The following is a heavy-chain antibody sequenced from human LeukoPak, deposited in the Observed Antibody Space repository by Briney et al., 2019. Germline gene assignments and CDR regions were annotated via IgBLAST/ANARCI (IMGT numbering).Heavy chain of an antibody. CDR3: ARALVDSSGYPLNFDY. CDR1: GGSFSGYY. CDR2: IYYSGST. Sequence: SETLSLTCAVYGGSFSGYYWSWIRQPPGKGLEWIGSIYYSGSTYSNPSLQSRVTISVDTSKNQFSLKLNSVTAADTAVYYCARALVDSSGYPLNFDYWGQGTLVTVSS. J-gene: IGHJ4*02. V-gene: IGHV4-34*01. D-gene: IGHD3-22*01.